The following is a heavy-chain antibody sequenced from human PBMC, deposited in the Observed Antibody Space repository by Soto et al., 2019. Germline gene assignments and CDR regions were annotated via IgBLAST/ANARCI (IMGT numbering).Heavy chain of an antibody. CDR2: ISSNSAYI. CDR1: GFTFRSFT. V-gene: IGHV3-21*01. J-gene: IGHJ5*02. Sequence: GGSLRRSCAASGFTFRSFTMNWVRQAPGKGLEWVSTISSNSAYIYYTDALRGRFTISRDNAKNSLHLQMNSLRAEDTAVYYCTRDASRDSSARGWFDPWGPGTLVTVSS. D-gene: IGHD6-13*01. CDR3: TRDASRDSSARGWFDP.